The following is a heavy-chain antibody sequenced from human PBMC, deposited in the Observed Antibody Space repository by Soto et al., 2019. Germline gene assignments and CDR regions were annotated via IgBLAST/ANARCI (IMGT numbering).Heavy chain of an antibody. Sequence: SVKVSCKXSGGTFSSYAINWVRQAPGQGLEWMGGIIPIFGTANYAQKFQGRVTITADESTSTAYMELSSLRSEDTAVYYCARQMTTVRDDAFDIWGQGTMVTVSS. D-gene: IGHD4-4*01. CDR1: GGTFSSYA. J-gene: IGHJ3*02. CDR3: ARQMTTVRDDAFDI. V-gene: IGHV1-69*13. CDR2: IIPIFGTA.